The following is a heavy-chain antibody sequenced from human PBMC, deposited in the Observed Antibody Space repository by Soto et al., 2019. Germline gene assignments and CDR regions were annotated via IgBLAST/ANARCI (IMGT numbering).Heavy chain of an antibody. CDR3: ARDSGSIVVVVAATPDY. Sequence: ASVKVSCKASGYTFTSYGISWVRQAPGQGLEWMGWISAYNGNTNYAQKLQGRVTMTTDTSTSTAYMELRSLRSDDTAVYYCARDSGSIVVVVAATPDYWGQGTLVTVSS. CDR2: ISAYNGNT. D-gene: IGHD2-15*01. CDR1: GYTFTSYG. J-gene: IGHJ4*02. V-gene: IGHV1-18*04.